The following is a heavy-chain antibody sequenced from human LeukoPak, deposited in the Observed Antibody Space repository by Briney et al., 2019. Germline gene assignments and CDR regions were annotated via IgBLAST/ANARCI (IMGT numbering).Heavy chain of an antibody. CDR2: ISGRGGGT. CDR1: GFTFSSYA. Sequence: PGGSLRLSCAASGFTFSSYAMSWVRQAPGKGLEWVSAISGRGGGTYFADSVKGRFTVSRDNSKNTLYLQMNSLRAEDTAVYYCARDQYSSGWFDPVDYWGQGTLVTVSS. V-gene: IGHV3-23*01. J-gene: IGHJ4*02. D-gene: IGHD6-19*01. CDR3: ARDQYSSGWFDPVDY.